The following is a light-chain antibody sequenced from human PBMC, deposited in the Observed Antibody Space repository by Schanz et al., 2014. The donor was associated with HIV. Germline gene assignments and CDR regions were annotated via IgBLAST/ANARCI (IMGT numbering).Light chain of an antibody. V-gene: IGLV2-14*03. CDR2: DVS. Sequence: QSALTQPASVSGSPGQSITISCTGTSSDVGGYNDVSWYQQHPGKAPKLMIYDVSHRPSGISDRFSASKSGNTASLTISGLQAEDEADYYCSSYISGNTWVFGGGTKLTVL. CDR1: SSDVGGYND. CDR3: SSYISGNTWV. J-gene: IGLJ3*02.